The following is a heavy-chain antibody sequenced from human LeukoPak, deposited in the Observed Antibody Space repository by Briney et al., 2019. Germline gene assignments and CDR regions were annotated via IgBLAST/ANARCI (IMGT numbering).Heavy chain of an antibody. V-gene: IGHV1-2*02. CDR2: INPNSGGI. D-gene: IGHD3-22*01. CDR3: ARNPYYDTSGYHDAFDI. Sequence: ASVKVSCKASGYTFSGYYMHWVRQTPGQGLEWMGWINPNSGGISYAQKFQGRVTMTRDTSISTAYMELSRLRSDDTAVYYCARNPYYDTSGYHDAFDIWGQGTVVTVSS. J-gene: IGHJ3*02. CDR1: GYTFSGYY.